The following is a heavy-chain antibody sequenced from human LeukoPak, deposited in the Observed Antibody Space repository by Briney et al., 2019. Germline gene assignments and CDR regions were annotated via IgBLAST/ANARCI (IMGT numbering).Heavy chain of an antibody. V-gene: IGHV4-59*01. J-gene: IGHJ4*02. CDR1: GGSISSYY. D-gene: IGHD2-15*01. CDR3: ARAGYCSGGSCYYFDY. CDR2: IYYSGST. Sequence: SETLSLTCTVSGGSISSYYWSWIRQPPGKGLEWIGYIYYSGSTNYNPSLKSRVTISVDTSKNQFSLKLSSVTAADTAVYYCARAGYCSGGSCYYFDYWGQGTLVTVSS.